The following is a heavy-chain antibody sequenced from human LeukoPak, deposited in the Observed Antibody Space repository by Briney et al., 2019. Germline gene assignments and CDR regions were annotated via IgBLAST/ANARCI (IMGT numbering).Heavy chain of an antibody. CDR3: ARLMGERSLFDY. V-gene: IGHV3-7*02. D-gene: IGHD1-26*01. CDR2: IKQDGNEK. Sequence: GGSLRLSRAASGFTFSSCLMTWVRQAPGKGLEWVANIKQDGNEKYYVDSVKGRFSISRDNAKNSVYLQMNSLRAEDTAVYYCARLMGERSLFDYWGQGVLVTVSS. CDR1: GFTFSSCL. J-gene: IGHJ4*02.